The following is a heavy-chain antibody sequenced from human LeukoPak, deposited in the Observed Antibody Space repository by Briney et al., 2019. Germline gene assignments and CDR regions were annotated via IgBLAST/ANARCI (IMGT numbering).Heavy chain of an antibody. Sequence: GGSLRLSCAASGFTVSSNYMCWVRQAPGKGLEWVSVIYSGGSTYYADSVKGRFTISRDNSKNTLYLQMNSLRAEDTAVYYCARLYDSSGYYHDAFDIWGQGTMVTVSS. J-gene: IGHJ3*02. CDR2: IYSGGST. V-gene: IGHV3-53*01. CDR1: GFTVSSNY. D-gene: IGHD3-22*01. CDR3: ARLYDSSGYYHDAFDI.